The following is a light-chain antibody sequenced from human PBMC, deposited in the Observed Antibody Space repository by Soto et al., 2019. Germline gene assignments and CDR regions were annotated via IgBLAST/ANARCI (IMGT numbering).Light chain of an antibody. CDR2: GAS. V-gene: IGKV3-15*01. CDR3: QHYNNWLGT. Sequence: EIVLTQSPGTPSLSPGERATLSCRASQSVSSSYLAWYQQKPGQAPRLLIYGASTRATGIPDRFSGSGSGTEFTLTISSLQSEDFAVYYCQHYNNWLGTFGGGTKVDIK. J-gene: IGKJ4*01. CDR1: QSVSSSY.